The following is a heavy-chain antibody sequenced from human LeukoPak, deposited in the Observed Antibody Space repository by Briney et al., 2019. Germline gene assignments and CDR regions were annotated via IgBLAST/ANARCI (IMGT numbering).Heavy chain of an antibody. J-gene: IGHJ4*02. CDR3: ARESPQPGMRYSGYDLVDY. Sequence: ASVKVSCKASGYTFTSYDINWVRQATGQGLEWMGWMNPNSGNTGYAQKFQGRVTMTRNTSIRTAYMELSSLRSDDTAVYYCARESPQPGMRYSGYDLVDYWGQGTLVTVSS. CDR2: MNPNSGNT. D-gene: IGHD5-12*01. CDR1: GYTFTSYD. V-gene: IGHV1-8*01.